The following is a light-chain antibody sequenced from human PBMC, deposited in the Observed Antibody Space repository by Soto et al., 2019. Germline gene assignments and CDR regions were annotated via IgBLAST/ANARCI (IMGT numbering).Light chain of an antibody. V-gene: IGLV2-11*01. CDR3: CSYAGSYTVV. Sequence: QSALTQPRSVSGSPGQSVTISCTGTSSDVGAYNYVSRYQQHPGKAPKLMIYDVSKRPSGVPDRFSGSKSGNTASLTISGLQAEDEADYYCCSYAGSYTVVFGGGTQLTVL. J-gene: IGLJ2*01. CDR2: DVS. CDR1: SSDVGAYNY.